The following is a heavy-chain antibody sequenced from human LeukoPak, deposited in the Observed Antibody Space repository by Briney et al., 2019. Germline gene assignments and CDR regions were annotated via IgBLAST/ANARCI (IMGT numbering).Heavy chain of an antibody. D-gene: IGHD2-2*01. V-gene: IGHV3-9*01. CDR1: GFTFDDYA. CDR2: ISWNSGSI. CDR3: AKDPVPLRAPHQGFGYFQH. J-gene: IGHJ1*01. Sequence: GGSLRLSCAASGFTFDDYAMHWVRQAPGKGLEWVSGISWNSGSIGYADSVKGRFTISRDNAKNSLYLQMNSLRAEDTALYYCAKDPVPLRAPHQGFGYFQHWGQGTLVTVSS.